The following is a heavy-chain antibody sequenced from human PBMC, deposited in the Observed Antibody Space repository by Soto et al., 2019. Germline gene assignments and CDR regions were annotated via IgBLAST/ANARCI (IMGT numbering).Heavy chain of an antibody. V-gene: IGHV3-53*01. CDR3: ARGPLYGSGSYWPYFDY. J-gene: IGHJ4*02. CDR2: IYSGGST. CDR1: GFTVSSNY. Sequence: LRLSCAASGFTVSSNYMSWVRQAPGKGLEWVSVIYSGGSTYYADSVKGRFTISRDNSKNTLYLQMNSLRAEDTAVYYCARGPLYGSGSYWPYFDYWGQGTLVTVSS. D-gene: IGHD3-10*01.